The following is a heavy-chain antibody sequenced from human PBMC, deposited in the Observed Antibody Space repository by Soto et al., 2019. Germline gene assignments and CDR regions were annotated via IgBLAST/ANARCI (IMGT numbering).Heavy chain of an antibody. V-gene: IGHV3-49*03. Sequence: GGSLRLSCTASGFTFGDYAMSWFRQAPGKGLEWVGFIRSKAYGGTTEYAASVKGRFTISRDDSKSIAYLQMNSLKTEDTAVYYCTRATMIVVVIDVLGAFDIWGQGTMVTVSS. CDR2: IRSKAYGGTT. J-gene: IGHJ3*02. CDR3: TRATMIVVVIDVLGAFDI. D-gene: IGHD3-22*01. CDR1: GFTFGDYA.